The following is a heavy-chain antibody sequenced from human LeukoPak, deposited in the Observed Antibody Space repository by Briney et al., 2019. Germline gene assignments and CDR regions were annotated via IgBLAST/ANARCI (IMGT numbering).Heavy chain of an antibody. V-gene: IGHV3-74*01. CDR1: GFTFSSYW. J-gene: IGHJ3*02. Sequence: PGGSLRLSCAASGFTFSSYWMHWVRQAPGKGLVWVSRINTDGSSTSYADSVKGRFTISRDNAKNTLYLQMNSLRAEDTAAYYCAREDDYQDAFDIWGQGTMVTVSS. CDR2: INTDGSST. D-gene: IGHD5-24*01. CDR3: AREDDYQDAFDI.